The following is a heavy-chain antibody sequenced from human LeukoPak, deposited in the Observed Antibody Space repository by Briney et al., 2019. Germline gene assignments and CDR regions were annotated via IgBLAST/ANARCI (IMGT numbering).Heavy chain of an antibody. Sequence: TGGSLRLSCAASGFTLSSYAMSWVRQAPGKGLEWVSTISAAGGITYYADSVKGRFTISRDNSKNTLFLQMSSLRAEDTAVYYCAGYYCSSGTCRKYLDYWGQGTLVTVSS. V-gene: IGHV3-23*01. CDR1: GFTLSSYA. D-gene: IGHD2-15*01. CDR2: ISAAGGIT. CDR3: AGYYCSSGTCRKYLDY. J-gene: IGHJ4*02.